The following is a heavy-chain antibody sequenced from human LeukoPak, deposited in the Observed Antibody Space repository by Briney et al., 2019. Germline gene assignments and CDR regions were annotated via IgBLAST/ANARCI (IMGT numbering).Heavy chain of an antibody. V-gene: IGHV5-51*01. CDR1: GYSFTSYW. CDR3: ARLERSTSCYVAGTLSGCHYYMDV. Sequence: GESLKISCKGSGYSFTSYWIGWVRQMPGKGLEWMGIIYPGDSDTRYSPSFQGQVTISADKSISTAYLQWSSLTASDTAMYYCARLERSTSCYVAGTLSGCHYYMDVWGKGTTVTISS. D-gene: IGHD2-2*01. J-gene: IGHJ6*03. CDR2: IYPGDSDT.